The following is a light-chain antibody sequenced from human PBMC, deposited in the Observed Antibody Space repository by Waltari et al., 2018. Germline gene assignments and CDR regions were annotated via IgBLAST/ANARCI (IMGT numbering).Light chain of an antibody. CDR3: QQYSNTPLT. Sequence: EIVMTQSPVTVSVSPGEAITLSCTASENVGTDVAWYRHKPGQPPKLLTYWASTRESGIPDRFSASGSGTDFSLTITSLQAEDVAVYYCQQYSNTPLTFGGGTRVEIK. CDR2: WAS. V-gene: IGKV3-15*01. J-gene: IGKJ4*01. CDR1: ENVGTD.